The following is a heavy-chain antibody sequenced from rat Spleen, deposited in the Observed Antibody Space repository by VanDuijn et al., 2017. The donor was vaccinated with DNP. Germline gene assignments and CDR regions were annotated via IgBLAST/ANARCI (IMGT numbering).Heavy chain of an antibody. CDR2: MSPTTRSS. Sequence: EVQLVESGGGLVQPGRSLKLSCAASGFTFSYYGMAWVRQAPKKGLEWVACMSPTTRSSYYRDSVKGRFTVSRDDAKSTLYLQMDSLRSEDMATYYCARWNSGYYAMDAWGQGTSVTVSS. CDR1: GFTFSYYG. D-gene: IGHD4-3*01. V-gene: IGHV5S13*01. CDR3: ARWNSGYYAMDA. J-gene: IGHJ4*01.